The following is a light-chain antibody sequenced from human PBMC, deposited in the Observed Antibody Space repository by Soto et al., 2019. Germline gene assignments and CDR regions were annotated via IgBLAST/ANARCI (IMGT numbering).Light chain of an antibody. CDR1: SSNMGSNT. CDR3: AAWDGSLNHIL. V-gene: IGLV1-44*01. Sequence: QSVLTQPPSASGTPGQGVAISCSGSSSNMGSNTVNWYQHLPGTAPKLLIDNDNQRPSGVPDRFFGSKSGTSASLVITGLQSEDEADYYCAAWDGSLNHILFGGGTKLTVL. CDR2: NDN. J-gene: IGLJ2*01.